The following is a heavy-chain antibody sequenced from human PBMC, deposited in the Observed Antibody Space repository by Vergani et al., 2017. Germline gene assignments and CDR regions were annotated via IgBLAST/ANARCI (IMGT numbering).Heavy chain of an antibody. D-gene: IGHD3-22*01. CDR3: ARGCSPRRSYYYDSSGYSFDY. J-gene: IGHJ4*02. CDR1: GYTFTSYG. V-gene: IGHV1-18*01. Sequence: QVQLVQSGAEVKKPGASVKVSCKASGYTFTSYGISWVRQAPGQGLEWMGWISAYNGNTNYAQKLQGRVTMTTDTSTSTAYMELRSLRSDDTDVYYCARGCSPRRSYYYDSSGYSFDYWGQGTLVTVSS. CDR2: ISAYNGNT.